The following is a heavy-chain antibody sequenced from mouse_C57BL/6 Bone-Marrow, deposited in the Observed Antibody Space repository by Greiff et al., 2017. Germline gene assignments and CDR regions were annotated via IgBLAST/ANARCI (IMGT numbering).Heavy chain of an antibody. V-gene: IGHV2-5*01. D-gene: IGHD1-1*01. CDR3: AGHYGSSSYWYFDV. CDR2: IWRGGST. CDR1: GFSLTRYG. J-gene: IGHJ1*03. Sequence: VQLQQSGPGLVQPSQSLSITCTVSGFSLTRYGVHWVRQSPGKGLEWLGVIWRGGSTDYNAAFMSRLSITKDNSKSQVFFNMNSLQADDTAIYYCAGHYGSSSYWYFDVWGTGTTVTVSS.